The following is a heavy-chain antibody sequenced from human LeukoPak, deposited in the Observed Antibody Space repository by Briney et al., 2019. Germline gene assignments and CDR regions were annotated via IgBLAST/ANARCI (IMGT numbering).Heavy chain of an antibody. Sequence: GGSLRLSCVASGFTFSGSVLLWVRQASGRGLEWVGRIRSKAVNDATAYAASVKGRFTISRDDSRNTAYLQMNSLKTEDAAMYYCTIGVYWGQGTLVTVSS. V-gene: IGHV3-73*01. J-gene: IGHJ4*02. CDR2: IRSKAVNDAT. CDR1: GFTFSGSV. CDR3: TIGVY.